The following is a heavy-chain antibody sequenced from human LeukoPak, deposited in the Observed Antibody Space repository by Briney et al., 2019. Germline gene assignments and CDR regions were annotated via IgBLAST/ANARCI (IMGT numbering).Heavy chain of an antibody. V-gene: IGHV3-7*01. D-gene: IGHD3-3*01. CDR2: IKQDGSEK. CDR3: ATNWNYGAY. J-gene: IGHJ4*02. CDR1: GFTFSNYW. Sequence: PGGSLRLSCAASGFTFSNYWMSWVRQAPGKGLEWVANIKQDGSEKYYVDSVKGRFTISRDNAKNSLYLQMNSLRAEDTAVYYCATNWNYGAYWGQGTLVTVSS.